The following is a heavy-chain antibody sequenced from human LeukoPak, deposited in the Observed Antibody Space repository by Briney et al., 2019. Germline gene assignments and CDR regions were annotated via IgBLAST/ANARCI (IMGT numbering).Heavy chain of an antibody. V-gene: IGHV3-23*01. CDR2: ISGSGGST. CDR1: GFSFSSYA. J-gene: IGHJ3*02. CDR3: AKDPRWSSGWRSSNGDAFDI. Sequence: PGGSLRLSCAASGFSFSSYAMSWVRQAPGEGLEWVSAISGSGGSTNYADSVKGRFTISRDNSKNTLYLQMNSLRAEDTAVYYCAKDPRWSSGWRSSNGDAFDIWGQGTMVTVSS. D-gene: IGHD6-19*01.